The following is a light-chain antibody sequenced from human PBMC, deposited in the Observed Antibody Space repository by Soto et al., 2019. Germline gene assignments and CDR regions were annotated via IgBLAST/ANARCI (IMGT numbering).Light chain of an antibody. CDR3: QQYGSSPWT. Sequence: ENVLTQSPGTLSLSPGERVTLSCRASQSVSSSYFAWYQQKPGQAPSLLIYGTSSRATGIPDRFSGSGSGTDFTLTISTLEPEDFAVYYCQQYGSSPWTFGQGTKVEI. V-gene: IGKV3-20*01. CDR2: GTS. CDR1: QSVSSSY. J-gene: IGKJ1*01.